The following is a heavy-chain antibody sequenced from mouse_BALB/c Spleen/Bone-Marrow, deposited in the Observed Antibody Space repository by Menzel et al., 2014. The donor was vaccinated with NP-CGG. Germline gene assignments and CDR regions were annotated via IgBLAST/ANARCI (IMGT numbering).Heavy chain of an antibody. D-gene: IGHD1-2*01. CDR3: AKNYYYCYVAY. CDR2: INPDSSTI. J-gene: IGHJ3*01. CDR1: GFDFSRYW. Sequence: EVQLVESGGGLVQPGGSLKLSCAASGFDFSRYWMTWVRQAPGKGLEWVGEINPDSSTINYTPSLKDKFIISRDNAKKTLFLQMNKVRSEDTALYYCAKNYYYCYVAYWGQGTLVTVSA. V-gene: IGHV4-1*02.